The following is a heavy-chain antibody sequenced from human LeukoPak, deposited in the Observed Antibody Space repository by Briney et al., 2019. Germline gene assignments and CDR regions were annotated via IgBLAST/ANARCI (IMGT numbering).Heavy chain of an antibody. CDR1: GGSISSGGYY. J-gene: IGHJ3*02. V-gene: IGHV4-30-2*01. CDR2: IYHSGST. Sequence: SETLSLTCTVSGGSISSGGYYWSWIRQPPGKGLEWIGYIYHSGSTYYNPSLKSRVTISVDRSKNQFSLKLSSVTAADTAVYYCARPYSSGWKGAFDIWGQGTMVTVSS. D-gene: IGHD6-19*01. CDR3: ARPYSSGWKGAFDI.